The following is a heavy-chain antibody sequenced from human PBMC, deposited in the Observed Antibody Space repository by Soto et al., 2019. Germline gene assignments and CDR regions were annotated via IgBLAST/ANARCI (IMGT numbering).Heavy chain of an antibody. CDR3: ARSDGDIVVPLYYGMAV. Sequence: PSETLSLTCAVYGGSFSGYYWSWIRQPPGKGLEWIGEINHSGSTNYNPSLKSRVTISVDTSKNQFSLKLSSVTAADTAVYYCARSDGDIVVPLYYGMAVWGQVTTVIVSS. V-gene: IGHV4-34*01. CDR1: GGSFSGYY. CDR2: INHSGST. D-gene: IGHD2-15*01. J-gene: IGHJ6*02.